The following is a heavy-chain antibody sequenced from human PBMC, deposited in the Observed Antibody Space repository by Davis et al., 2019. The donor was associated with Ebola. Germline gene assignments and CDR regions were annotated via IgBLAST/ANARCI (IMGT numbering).Heavy chain of an antibody. V-gene: IGHV4-59*01. CDR2: VQNIGST. J-gene: IGHJ4*02. CDR3: ARGGASSKYFDY. CDR1: GGSISTYH. D-gene: IGHD3-16*01. Sequence: PSETLSLTCTVSGGSISTYHWTWIRQPPGKGLEWIGYVQNIGSTKYNPSLRSRVTLLVDKSKNQFSLEMSSVTAADTAVYYCARGGASSKYFDYWGQGSLVTVSS.